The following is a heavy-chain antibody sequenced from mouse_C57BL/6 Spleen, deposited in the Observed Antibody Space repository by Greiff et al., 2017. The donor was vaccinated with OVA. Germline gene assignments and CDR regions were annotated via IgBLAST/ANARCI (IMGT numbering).Heavy chain of an antibody. CDR3: ARGITTVAYAMDY. J-gene: IGHJ4*01. Sequence: QVQLKESGPGLVAPSQSLSITCTVSGFSFTSYGVHWVRQPPGKGLEWLVVIWSDGSTTYNSALKSRLSISKDNSKSQVFLKMNSLQTDDTAMYYCARGITTVAYAMDYWGQGTSVTVSS. CDR1: GFSFTSYG. CDR2: IWSDGST. D-gene: IGHD1-1*01. V-gene: IGHV2-6*03.